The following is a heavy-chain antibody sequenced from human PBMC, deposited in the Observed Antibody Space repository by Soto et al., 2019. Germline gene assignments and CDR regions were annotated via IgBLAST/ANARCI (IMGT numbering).Heavy chain of an antibody. D-gene: IGHD6-19*01. CDR3: AADTPYSSGSYYMDV. J-gene: IGHJ6*03. Sequence: GASVKVSCKASGFTFTSSAMQWVRQARGQRLEWIGWIVVGSGNTNYAQKFQERVTITRDMSISTAYMELSSLRSEDTAVYYCAADTPYSSGSYYMDVWGKGTTVTVSS. CDR2: IVVGSGNT. CDR1: GFTFTSSA. V-gene: IGHV1-58*02.